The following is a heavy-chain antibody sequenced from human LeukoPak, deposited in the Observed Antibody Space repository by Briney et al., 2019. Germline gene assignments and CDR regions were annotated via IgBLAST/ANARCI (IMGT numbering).Heavy chain of an antibody. Sequence: GGSLRPSCGASGFTLNTYSMNWARQAPGKGLEWVSSIDSSGGYIFYADSVKGRFIISRDNAKDSLYLQMNSLRAEDTAVYYCARDLSGVTGYTYGRGIDYWGQGTLVTVSS. J-gene: IGHJ4*02. CDR3: ARDLSGVTGYTYGRGIDY. CDR2: IDSSGGYI. D-gene: IGHD5-18*01. CDR1: GFTLNTYS. V-gene: IGHV3-21*06.